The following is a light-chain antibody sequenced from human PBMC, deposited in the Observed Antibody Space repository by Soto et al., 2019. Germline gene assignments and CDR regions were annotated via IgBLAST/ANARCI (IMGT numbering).Light chain of an antibody. CDR1: QSVSSSY. CDR2: GAS. J-gene: IGKJ1*01. Sequence: ELVLTHSPGTLSLSPGERATLSCRASQSVSSSYLAWYQQKPGQAPRLLIYGASSRATGIPDRFSGSGSGTDFTLTISRLEPEDFAVYYCQQYGSWTFGQGTKVDIK. V-gene: IGKV3-20*01. CDR3: QQYGSWT.